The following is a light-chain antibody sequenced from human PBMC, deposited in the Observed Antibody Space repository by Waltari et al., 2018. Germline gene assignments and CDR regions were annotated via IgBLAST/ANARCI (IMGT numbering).Light chain of an antibody. Sequence: QSVLTQPPSVSGALGQKFTISCTGTSSNIGAGYGVHWYQQLPGAAPKLLISGDTNRPSGVPDRFSGSKSGTSASLAITGLQAEDEADYYCQAYDSSLRGYVFGTGTKVAVL. CDR2: GDT. V-gene: IGLV1-40*01. CDR1: SSNIGAGYG. J-gene: IGLJ1*01. CDR3: QAYDSSLRGYV.